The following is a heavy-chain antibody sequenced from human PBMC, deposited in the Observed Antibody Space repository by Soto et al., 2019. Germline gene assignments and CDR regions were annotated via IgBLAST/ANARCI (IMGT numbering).Heavy chain of an antibody. Sequence: QVQLVQSGAEVKKPGSSVKVSCKASGGTFSSYAISWVRQAPGQGLAWMGGVIPIFGTANYAQKFQGRVTLTAEESTSTAYMELSSLRSEDTAVYYCASMTTVTTNYYYGMDVWGQGTTVTVSS. CDR3: ASMTTVTTNYYYGMDV. V-gene: IGHV1-69*01. CDR2: VIPIFGTA. J-gene: IGHJ6*02. D-gene: IGHD4-17*01. CDR1: GGTFSSYA.